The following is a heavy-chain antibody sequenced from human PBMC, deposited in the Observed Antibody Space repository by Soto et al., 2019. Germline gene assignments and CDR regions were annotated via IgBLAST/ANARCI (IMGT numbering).Heavy chain of an antibody. Sequence: SETLSLTCTVSGASITTYYCTWIRQPPGKGLEWIGSMFYSGSSNYNPSLKSRVTLSVDRSKHQFSLKLSSVTAADTAVYYCASYHPWSGYNPSPEDAFDIWGQGTMVTVSS. CDR1: GASITTYY. J-gene: IGHJ3*02. V-gene: IGHV4-59*01. CDR3: ASYHPWSGYNPSPEDAFDI. D-gene: IGHD3-3*01. CDR2: MFYSGSS.